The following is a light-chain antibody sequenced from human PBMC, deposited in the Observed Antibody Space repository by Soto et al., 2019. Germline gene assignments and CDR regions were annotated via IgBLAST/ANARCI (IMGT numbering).Light chain of an antibody. CDR1: QAMSTY. CDR3: QQLNGYQLA. V-gene: IGKV1-9*01. Sequence: DIQLTQSPSFLSAFVGDTVTITCRASQAMSTYLALYQQKPGKVPKLLIRSASTLQSGVPPRFSGGGSGTEFTLTISTLQHADSGIYYCQQLNGYQLAFGGGTNVEIK. J-gene: IGKJ4*01. CDR2: SAS.